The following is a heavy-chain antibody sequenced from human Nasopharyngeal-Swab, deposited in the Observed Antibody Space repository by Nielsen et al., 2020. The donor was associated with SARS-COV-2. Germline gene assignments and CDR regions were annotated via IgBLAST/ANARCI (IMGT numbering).Heavy chain of an antibody. CDR2: ISSSSTYI. CDR3: ARSPYYDFWSGYYTRFDY. Sequence: VRQAPGKGLEWVSSISSSSTYIYYADSVKGRFTVSRDNAKNSLYQQMSSLRTEDAAVYYCARSPYYDFWSGYYTRFDYWGRGTLVTVSS. D-gene: IGHD3-3*01. J-gene: IGHJ4*02. V-gene: IGHV3-21*01.